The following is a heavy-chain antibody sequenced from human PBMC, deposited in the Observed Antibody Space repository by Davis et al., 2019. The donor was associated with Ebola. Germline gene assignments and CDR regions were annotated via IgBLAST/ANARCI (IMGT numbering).Heavy chain of an antibody. CDR3: ARALGYCSGGSCRTPVDY. D-gene: IGHD2-15*01. CDR1: GYTFTNYY. J-gene: IGHJ4*02. CDR2: INPDSGGT. Sequence: AASVKVSCKASGYTFTNYYIHWVRQAPGQGLEWMGRINPDSGGTDYAQKFQGRVTMTRDTSISTAYMELSRLRSDDTAVYYCARALGYCSGGSCRTPVDYWGQGTLVTVSS. V-gene: IGHV1-2*06.